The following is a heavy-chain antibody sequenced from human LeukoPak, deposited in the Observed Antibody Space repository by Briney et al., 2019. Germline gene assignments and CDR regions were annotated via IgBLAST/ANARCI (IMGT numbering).Heavy chain of an antibody. J-gene: IGHJ5*02. Sequence: PGGSLRLSCAASGFTFSDYAMSWVRQAPGKGLEWIGYVYYSGSTDYNPSLKSRVTMSVDTSKNQFSLKLSSVTAADTAVYYCARYTVTESWFGPWGQGTLVTVSS. CDR3: ARYTVTESWFGP. CDR1: GFTFSDYA. D-gene: IGHD4-17*01. V-gene: IGHV4-59*01. CDR2: VYYSGST.